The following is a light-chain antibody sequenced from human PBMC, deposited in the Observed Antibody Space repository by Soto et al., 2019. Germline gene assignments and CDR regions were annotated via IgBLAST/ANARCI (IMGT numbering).Light chain of an antibody. CDR1: QSLLHSNGYNY. J-gene: IGKJ3*01. Sequence: DIVMTQSPLSLPVTPGEPASISCRSSQSLLHSNGYNYLDWYLQKPGQSPQLLIYLGSNRASGVPDRFSGSGSGTDFTLKISRVEAEDVGVYYCMQALQTPVFSPGTKVDIK. CDR2: LGS. CDR3: MQALQTPV. V-gene: IGKV2-28*01.